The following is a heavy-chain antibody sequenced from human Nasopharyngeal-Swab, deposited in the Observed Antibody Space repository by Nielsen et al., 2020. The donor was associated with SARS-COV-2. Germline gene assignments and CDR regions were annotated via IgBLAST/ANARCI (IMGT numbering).Heavy chain of an antibody. CDR2: TYYRSKWYN. V-gene: IGHV6-1*01. J-gene: IGHJ6*03. Sequence: SDTLSLTCAISGDKVSNINAVWTWIRQSPSRGLEWLGRTYYRSKWYNHYAISVEGRITINSDTSKNQFSLHLNSVTPEDTAVYYCARGSSPPIFYYYTDVWGKGTMVTVSS. CDR1: GDKVSNINAV. CDR3: ARGSSPPIFYYYTDV.